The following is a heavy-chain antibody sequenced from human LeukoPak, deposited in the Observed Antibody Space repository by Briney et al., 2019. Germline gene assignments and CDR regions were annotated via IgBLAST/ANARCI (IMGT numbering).Heavy chain of an antibody. Sequence: GGSLRLSCTASGFAFSSYWMNWVRQAPGKGLEWVANIKQDGTEEYYVDSVKGRFTIYRDNAKNSMYLQMNSLRAEDTAGYYCARDLVGGNWGIDYWGQGTLVTVSS. D-gene: IGHD7-27*01. CDR2: IKQDGTEE. V-gene: IGHV3-7*01. CDR3: ARDLVGGNWGIDY. CDR1: GFAFSSYW. J-gene: IGHJ4*02.